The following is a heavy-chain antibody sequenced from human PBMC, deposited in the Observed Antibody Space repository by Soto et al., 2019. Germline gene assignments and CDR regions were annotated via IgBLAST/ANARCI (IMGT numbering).Heavy chain of an antibody. CDR2: IYYSGST. V-gene: IGHV4-59*08. J-gene: IGHJ4*02. D-gene: IGHD3-9*01. Sequence: SETLSLTCPVSGGSVTTYWSWIRQPPGKGLEWIGSIYYSGSTKYNSSLESRVTISVDTSKNQFSLKLMSLSAADTAVYYCGRLEGLATISYYFDYWGQGALVTVSS. CDR3: GRLEGLATISYYFDY. CDR1: GGSVTTY.